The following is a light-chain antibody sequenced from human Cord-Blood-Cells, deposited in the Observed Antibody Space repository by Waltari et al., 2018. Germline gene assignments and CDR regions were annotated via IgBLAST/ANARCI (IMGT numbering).Light chain of an antibody. CDR3: AAWDDSLNGPV. J-gene: IGLJ3*02. Sequence: QSVLTQPPSASGTPGQRVTISCSGSSSNIGSNTVNWYQQRPGTAPKLLLYSNNQRPSGVPARFSGSKAGTSASLAISGLQSEDEADYYCAAWDDSLNGPVFGGGTKLTVL. CDR1: SSNIGSNT. CDR2: SNN. V-gene: IGLV1-44*01.